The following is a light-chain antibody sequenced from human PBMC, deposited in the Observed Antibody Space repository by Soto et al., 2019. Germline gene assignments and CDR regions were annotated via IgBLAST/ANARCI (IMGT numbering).Light chain of an antibody. Sequence: QSVLTQPPSASGSPGQSVTISCTGTSSDVGGYNYVSWYQQHPGKAPKLMIYEVSKRPSGVPDRFSGSKSGNTASLTVSGLQAEDEADYYCSSYAGNNNLVFGGGTKLTV. J-gene: IGLJ2*01. CDR2: EVS. CDR1: SSDVGGYNY. V-gene: IGLV2-8*01. CDR3: SSYAGNNNLV.